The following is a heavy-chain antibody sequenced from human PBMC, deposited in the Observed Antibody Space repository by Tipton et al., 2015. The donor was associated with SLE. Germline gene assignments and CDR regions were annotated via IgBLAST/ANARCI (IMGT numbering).Heavy chain of an antibody. Sequence: QSGAEVKKPGASVKVSCKASGYTFTSYYMHWVRQAPGQGLEWMGIINPSGGSTSYAQKFQGRVTMTRDTSKNQFSLKLSSVTAADSAVYYCAREFGGYWFDPWGQGTLVTVSS. CDR2: INPSGGST. D-gene: IGHD3-22*01. V-gene: IGHV1-46*01. CDR1: GYTFTSYY. CDR3: AREFGGYWFDP. J-gene: IGHJ5*02.